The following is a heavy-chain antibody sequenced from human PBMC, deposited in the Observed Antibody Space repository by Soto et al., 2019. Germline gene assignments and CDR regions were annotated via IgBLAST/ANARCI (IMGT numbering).Heavy chain of an antibody. D-gene: IGHD3-10*01. CDR3: ARDSGYGSGNSVNHYLDY. Sequence: EVQLVASGGGLVQPGGSLRLSCVASGFTFSYYWMSWVRQAPGKGLEWVGTIKLDGTEKKYVDSVKVRFTISRDNAENSVYLQMNSLRAADTAVYYGARDSGYGSGNSVNHYLDYWGQGTLVTVSS. CDR1: GFTFSYYW. J-gene: IGHJ4*02. CDR2: IKLDGTEK. V-gene: IGHV3-7*01.